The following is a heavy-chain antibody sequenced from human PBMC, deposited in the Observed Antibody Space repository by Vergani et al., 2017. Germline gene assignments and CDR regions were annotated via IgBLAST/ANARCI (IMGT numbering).Heavy chain of an antibody. Sequence: QVQLVESGGGVVQPGRSLRLSCAASGFTFSSYAMHWVRQAPGKGLEWVAVISYDGSNKYYADSVKGRFTISRDNSKNSLYLQMNSLRAEDTAVYYCARFAGYWGQGTLVTVSS. CDR1: GFTFSSYA. J-gene: IGHJ4*02. CDR3: ARFAGY. CDR2: ISYDGSNK. V-gene: IGHV3-30-3*01.